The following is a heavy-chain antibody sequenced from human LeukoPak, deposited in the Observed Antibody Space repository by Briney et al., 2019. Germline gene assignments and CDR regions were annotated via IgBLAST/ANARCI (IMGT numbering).Heavy chain of an antibody. D-gene: IGHD3-10*01. CDR1: GFTFSSYS. V-gene: IGHV3-30*18. CDR3: AKSSYRAYGDDAFDI. J-gene: IGHJ3*02. Sequence: GGSLRLSCAASGFTFSSYSMHWVRQAPGKGLEWVAVISYDGSNKYYADSVKGRFTISRDNSKNTLYLQMNSLRAEDTAVYYCAKSSYRAYGDDAFDIWGQGTMVTVSS. CDR2: ISYDGSNK.